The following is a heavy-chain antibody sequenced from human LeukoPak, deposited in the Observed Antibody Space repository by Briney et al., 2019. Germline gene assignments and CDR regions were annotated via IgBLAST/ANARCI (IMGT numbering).Heavy chain of an antibody. Sequence: GGSLRLSCAASGFTFSSYAMHWVRQAPGKGLEWVAVISYDGSNKYYADSVKGRFTISRDNAKNSLYLQMNSLRAEDTAVYYCARGYSNWGQGTLVTVSS. D-gene: IGHD1-1*01. CDR2: ISYDGSNK. J-gene: IGHJ4*02. CDR1: GFTFSSYA. CDR3: ARGYSN. V-gene: IGHV3-30-3*01.